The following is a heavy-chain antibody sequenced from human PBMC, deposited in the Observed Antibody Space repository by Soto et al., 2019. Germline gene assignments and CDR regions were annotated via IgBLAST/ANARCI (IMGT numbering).Heavy chain of an antibody. CDR3: ARDRYSGSSHFDY. D-gene: IGHD1-26*01. V-gene: IGHV3-7*05. J-gene: IGHJ4*02. Sequence: GGSLRLSCAASGFTFSSYWLSWVRQAPGKGLEWVANIKKDGSEKYYVDSVKGRFTISRDKAKNTLHLQMNSLRAEDAAVYYCARDRYSGSSHFDYWGQGTLVTVSS. CDR2: IKKDGSEK. CDR1: GFTFSSYW.